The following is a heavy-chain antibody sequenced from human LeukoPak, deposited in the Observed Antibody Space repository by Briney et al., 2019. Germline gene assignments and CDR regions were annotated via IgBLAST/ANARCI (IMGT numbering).Heavy chain of an antibody. Sequence: GGSLRLSCAASGFTFSSNAMSWVRQAPGKGLEWVSTISGSGGNTYYADSVKGRFTISRDNSKNTLYLQMNGLRAEDTAVYYCAKGARESYYFDYWGRGTLVTVSS. CDR3: AKGARESYYFDY. CDR2: ISGSGGNT. CDR1: GFTFSSNA. J-gene: IGHJ4*02. D-gene: IGHD3-10*01. V-gene: IGHV3-23*01.